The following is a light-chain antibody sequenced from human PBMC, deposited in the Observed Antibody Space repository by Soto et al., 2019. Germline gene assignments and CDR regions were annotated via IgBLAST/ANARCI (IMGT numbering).Light chain of an antibody. Sequence: EIVLTQSPGTLSLSPGERATLSCRASQSVSSSYLAWYQQKPGQAPRLLIYGASSRATGIPDRFSGSGSGTDFTLTISRLEPEDFVVYYCQHYGSSPLTFGGGTKVDIK. J-gene: IGKJ4*01. V-gene: IGKV3-20*01. CDR2: GAS. CDR3: QHYGSSPLT. CDR1: QSVSSSY.